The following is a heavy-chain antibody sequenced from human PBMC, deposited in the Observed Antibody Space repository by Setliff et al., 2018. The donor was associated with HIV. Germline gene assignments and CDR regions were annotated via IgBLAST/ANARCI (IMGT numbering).Heavy chain of an antibody. CDR2: IRSSRSST. CDR3: ARSRAAGFDY. CDR1: GFTFSSYS. V-gene: IGHV3-48*01. Sequence: GGSLRLSCAASGFTFSSYSMNWVRQAPGKGLEWVSCIRSSRSSTYYADSVKGRFTISRDNAKNSLYLQMNSLRAEDTAVYYCARSRAAGFDYWGQGTLVTVSS. J-gene: IGHJ4*02. D-gene: IGHD6-13*01.